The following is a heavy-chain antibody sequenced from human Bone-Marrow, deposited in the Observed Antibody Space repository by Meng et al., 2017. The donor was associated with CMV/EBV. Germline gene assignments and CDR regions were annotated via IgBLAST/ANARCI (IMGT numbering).Heavy chain of an antibody. CDR2: IYYSGST. J-gene: IGHJ4*02. D-gene: IGHD3-3*01. V-gene: IGHV4-39*01. CDR3: ARHYDFWSFDY. CDR1: GGSISSSSYY. Sequence: SETLSLTCTVSGGSISSSSYYWGWIRQPPGKGLEWIGSIYYSGSTYYNPSLKSRVTISVDTSKNQFSLKLSSVTAADTAVYYCARHYDFWSFDYWGRGTLATSPQ.